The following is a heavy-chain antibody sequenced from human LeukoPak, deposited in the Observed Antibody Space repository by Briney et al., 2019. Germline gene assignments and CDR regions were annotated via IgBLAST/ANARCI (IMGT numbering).Heavy chain of an antibody. D-gene: IGHD3-22*01. CDR3: ASRYYYDSSGYFDY. V-gene: IGHV1-8*03. Sequence: ASVKVSCKASGYTFTSYDINWVRQATGQGLEWMGWMNPNSGNTGYAQKFQGRVTITRNTSISTAYMELSSLRSDDTAVYYCASRYYYDSSGYFDYWGQGTLVTVSS. J-gene: IGHJ4*02. CDR1: GYTFTSYD. CDR2: MNPNSGNT.